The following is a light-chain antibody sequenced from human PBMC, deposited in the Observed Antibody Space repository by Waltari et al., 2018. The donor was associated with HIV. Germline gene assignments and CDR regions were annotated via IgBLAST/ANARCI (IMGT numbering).Light chain of an antibody. V-gene: IGLV1-47*01. J-gene: IGLJ2*01. CDR3: AAWDENLSGRVV. CDR2: RNN. CDR1: SSNIGTNY. Sequence: QSVLTQPPSASGTPGQRVTISCSGSSSNIGTNYIYWYQQLPGTAPKLLIYRNNHRPSGVPDRFSCSKSGTSVFLAISGLRSEDEADYYCAAWDENLSGRVVFGGGTKLTVL.